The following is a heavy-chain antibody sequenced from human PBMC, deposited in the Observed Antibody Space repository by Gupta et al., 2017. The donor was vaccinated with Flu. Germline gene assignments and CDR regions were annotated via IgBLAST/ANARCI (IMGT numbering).Heavy chain of an antibody. Sequence: QVQLVESGGGVVQPGRSLRLSCAASGFTFSSYGMHWVRQAPGKGLEWVAVIWYDGSNKYYADSVKGRFTISRDNSKNTLYLQMNSLRAEDTAVYYWARARGWEVGATSFDYWGQGTLVTVSS. V-gene: IGHV3-33*01. CDR2: IWYDGSNK. CDR1: GFTFSSYG. D-gene: IGHD1-26*01. CDR3: ARARGWEVGATSFDY. J-gene: IGHJ4*02.